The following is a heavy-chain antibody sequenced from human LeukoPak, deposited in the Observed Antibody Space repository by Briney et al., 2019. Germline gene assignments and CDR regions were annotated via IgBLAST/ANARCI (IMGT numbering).Heavy chain of an antibody. CDR1: GFTFDDYW. Sequence: GGPLRLSCGASGFTFDDYWMSWVRQAPGQGLEWVANINQDGSEKYYLDSAKGRFTISRDNARNSLYLQVNSLRAEDTAVYYCARGGTSGYSSTRHFWGGNYYFDYWGQGSLVTVSS. V-gene: IGHV3-7*01. CDR3: ARGGTSGYSSTRHFWGGNYYFDY. CDR2: INQDGSEK. J-gene: IGHJ4*02. D-gene: IGHD2-2*01.